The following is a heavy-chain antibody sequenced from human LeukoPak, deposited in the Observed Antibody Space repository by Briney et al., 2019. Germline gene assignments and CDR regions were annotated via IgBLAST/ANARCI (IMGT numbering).Heavy chain of an antibody. Sequence: GGSLRLSCAASGFSLSDAYMSWVRQTPGKRLEWIGRIISKSDGGTTDYAAPVQGRFIISRDDSKGTLYLQLNSLRTDDTAVYYCLAQYYFDYWGRGTLVTVSS. D-gene: IGHD4-11*01. J-gene: IGHJ4*02. CDR3: LAQYYFDY. CDR1: GFSLSDAY. V-gene: IGHV3-15*01. CDR2: IISKSDGGTT.